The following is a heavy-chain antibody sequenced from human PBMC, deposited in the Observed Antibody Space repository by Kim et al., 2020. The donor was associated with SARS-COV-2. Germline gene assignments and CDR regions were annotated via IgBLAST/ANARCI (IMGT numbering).Heavy chain of an antibody. V-gene: IGHV4-39*07. J-gene: IGHJ5*01. CDR2: IYYSGST. CDR3: AGGGGSFNWFDP. CDR1: GGSISSSSYY. Sequence: SETLSLTCTVSGGSISSSSYYWGWIRQPPGKGLEWIGNIYYSGSTYFNPSLNSRVTISVDTSKNQFSLKLTSVTAANTAVYYWAGGGGSFNWFDPWGQGTLVTVSS. D-gene: IGHD1-26*01.